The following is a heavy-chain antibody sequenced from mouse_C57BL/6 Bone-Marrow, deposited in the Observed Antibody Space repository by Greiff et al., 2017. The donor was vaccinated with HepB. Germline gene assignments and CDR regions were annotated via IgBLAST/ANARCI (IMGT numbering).Heavy chain of an antibody. CDR2: IYPGDGDT. CDR3: ARGGFPYSNYYY. V-gene: IGHV1-82*01. D-gene: IGHD2-5*01. CDR1: GYAFSSSW. J-gene: IGHJ2*01. Sequence: VQLQQSGPELVKPGASVKISCKASGYAFSSSWMNWVKQRPGKGLEWIGRIYPGDGDTNYNGKFKGKATLTADKSSSTAYMQLSSLTSEDSAVYFCARGGFPYSNYYYWGQGTTLTVSS.